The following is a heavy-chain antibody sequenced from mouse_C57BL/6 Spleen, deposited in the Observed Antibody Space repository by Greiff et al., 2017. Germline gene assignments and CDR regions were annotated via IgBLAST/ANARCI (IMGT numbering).Heavy chain of an antibody. V-gene: IGHV5-16*01. J-gene: IGHJ2*01. Sequence: DVKLVESEGGLVQPGSSMKLSCTASGFTFSDYYMAWVRQVPEKGLEWVANINYDGSSTYYLDSLKSRFIISRDNAKNILYLQMSSLKSEDTATYYCARGGDTTVEGYFDYWGQGTTLTVSS. D-gene: IGHD1-1*01. CDR1: GFTFSDYY. CDR3: ARGGDTTVEGYFDY. CDR2: INYDGSST.